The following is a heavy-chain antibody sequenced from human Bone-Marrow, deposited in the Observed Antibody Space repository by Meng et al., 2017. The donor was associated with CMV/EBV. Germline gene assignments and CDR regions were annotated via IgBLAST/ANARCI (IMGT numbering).Heavy chain of an antibody. CDR3: ARAFSRYCSGGSCYSGGWFDP. V-gene: IGHV1-46*01. Sequence: YYMHWVRQATGQGLEWMGIINPSGGSTSYAQKFQGRVTMTRDTSTSTVYMELSSLRSEDTAVYYCARAFSRYCSGGSCYSGGWFDPWGQGTLVTVSS. CDR1: YY. D-gene: IGHD2-15*01. CDR2: INPSGGST. J-gene: IGHJ5*02.